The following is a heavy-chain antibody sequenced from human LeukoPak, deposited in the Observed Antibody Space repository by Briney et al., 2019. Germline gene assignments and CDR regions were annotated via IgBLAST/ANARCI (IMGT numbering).Heavy chain of an antibody. J-gene: IGHJ4*02. D-gene: IGHD2/OR15-2a*01. CDR1: GNYW. CDR2: INSDGSWT. V-gene: IGHV3-74*01. Sequence: GGSLRLSCAASGNYWMHWVRQAPGKGLVWVSHINSDGSWTSYADSVKGRFTISKDNSKNTVYLQMNSLRAEDTAVYYCVSFYETYWGRGTLVTVSS. CDR3: VSFYETY.